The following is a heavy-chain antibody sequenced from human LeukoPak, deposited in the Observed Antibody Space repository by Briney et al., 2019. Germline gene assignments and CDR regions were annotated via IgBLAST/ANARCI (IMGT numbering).Heavy chain of an antibody. D-gene: IGHD1-26*01. CDR1: GGTFSSYA. CDR2: IIPIFGTA. V-gene: IGHV1-69*05. J-gene: IGHJ6*03. Sequence: SVKVSCKASGGTFSSYAISWVRQATGQGLEWMGRIIPIFGTANYAQKFQGRVTITTDESTSTAYMELSSLRSEDTAVYYGAREGSSGSYYSYYYYMDVWGKGTTVTVSS. CDR3: AREGSSGSYYSYYYYMDV.